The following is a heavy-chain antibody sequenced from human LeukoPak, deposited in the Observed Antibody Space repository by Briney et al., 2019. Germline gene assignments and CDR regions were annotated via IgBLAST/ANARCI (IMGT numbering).Heavy chain of an antibody. D-gene: IGHD6-19*01. Sequence: PGRSLRLSCAASGFTFSSYAMHWVRQVPGKGLEWVAVISYDGSNKYYADSVKGRFTISRDNSKNTLYLQMNSLSAEDTAVYYCARDKAVAGPYYYYYYGMDVWGKGTTVTVSS. CDR3: ARDKAVAGPYYYYYYGMDV. CDR2: ISYDGSNK. CDR1: GFTFSSYA. J-gene: IGHJ6*04. V-gene: IGHV3-30-3*01.